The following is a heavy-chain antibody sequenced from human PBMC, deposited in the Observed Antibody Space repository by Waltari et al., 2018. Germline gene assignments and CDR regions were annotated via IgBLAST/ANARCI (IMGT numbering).Heavy chain of an antibody. CDR1: GGSFSGYS. J-gene: IGHJ2*01. CDR3: ARGWSWNLYWYFDL. D-gene: IGHD1-1*01. CDR2: INHSGST. V-gene: IGHV4-34*01. Sequence: QVQLQQWGAGLLKPSETLSLTCALYGGSFSGYSWSWIRQPQGKGLEWIGEINHSGSTNYNPSLKSRVTISVDTSKNQFSLKLSSVTAADTAVYYCARGWSWNLYWYFDLWGRGTLVTVSS.